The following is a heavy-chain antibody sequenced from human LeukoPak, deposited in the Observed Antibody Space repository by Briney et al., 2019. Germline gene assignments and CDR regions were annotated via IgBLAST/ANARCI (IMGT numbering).Heavy chain of an antibody. Sequence: GGSLRLSCAASGFTFSSYAMSWVRQAPGKGLEWVSVISGSGGTTYYADSVKGRITISRDNSKNMLFLQMNSLRAEDTALYYCAKLTSLYFFDYWGQGTLVTVSS. CDR2: ISGSGGTT. CDR1: GFTFSSYA. CDR3: AKLTSLYFFDY. J-gene: IGHJ4*02. V-gene: IGHV3-23*01.